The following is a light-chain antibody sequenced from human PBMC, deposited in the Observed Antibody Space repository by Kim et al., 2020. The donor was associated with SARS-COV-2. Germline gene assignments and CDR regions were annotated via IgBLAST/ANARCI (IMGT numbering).Light chain of an antibody. CDR1: QSVSSSY. J-gene: IGKJ1*01. CDR3: QQYGSSPRA. V-gene: IGKV3-20*01. Sequence: IVLTQSPGTLSLSPGERAPLSCRASQSVSSSYLAWYQQKPGQAPRRLIYGASSRATGIPDRFSGSGSGTGFTLTISRLEPEDFAVYYCQQYGSSPRAFGQGTKVDI. CDR2: GAS.